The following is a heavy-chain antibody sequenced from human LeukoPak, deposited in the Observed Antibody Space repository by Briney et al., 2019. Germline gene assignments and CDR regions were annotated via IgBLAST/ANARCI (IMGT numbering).Heavy chain of an antibody. V-gene: IGHV3-33*01. Sequence: GRSLRLSCAASGFTFSSYGMHWVRQAPGKGLEWVAVIWYDGSNKYYADSVKGRFTISRDNAKNSLYLQMNSLRAEDTAVYYCARDVVVPAAMRYYYYGMDVWGQGTTATVSS. J-gene: IGHJ6*02. CDR2: IWYDGSNK. D-gene: IGHD2-2*01. CDR1: GFTFSSYG. CDR3: ARDVVVPAAMRYYYYGMDV.